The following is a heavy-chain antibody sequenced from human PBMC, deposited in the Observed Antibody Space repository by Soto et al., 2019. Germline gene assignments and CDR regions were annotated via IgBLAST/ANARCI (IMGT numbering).Heavy chain of an antibody. Sequence: QVQLVESGGGVVQPGRSLRLSCAASGFTFSSYGMHWVRQAPGKGLEWVAVIWYDGSNKYYADYVKGRFTISRDNSKNTLYLQMNSLRAEDTAVYYCAREILYDFWSGYQIDRYYYGMDVWGQGTTVTVSS. D-gene: IGHD3-3*01. V-gene: IGHV3-33*01. CDR3: AREILYDFWSGYQIDRYYYGMDV. CDR1: GFTFSSYG. CDR2: IWYDGSNK. J-gene: IGHJ6*02.